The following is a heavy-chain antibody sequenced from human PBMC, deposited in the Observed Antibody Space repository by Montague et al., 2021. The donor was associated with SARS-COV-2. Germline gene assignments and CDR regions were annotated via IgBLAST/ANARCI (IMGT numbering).Heavy chain of an antibody. V-gene: IGHV2-5*02. Sequence: PALVKPTQTLALTCTFSGFSLSTNGVGVGWIRQPPGKALEWLALIYWVGDKRYSPSLMSRLTISRGTSKNQVVLTMTNTNPVDTATYYCAHRREDATLITEWFDPWGQGTMVTVSS. CDR1: GFSLSTNGVG. J-gene: IGHJ5*02. CDR3: AHRREDATLITEWFDP. D-gene: IGHD3-16*01. CDR2: IYWVGDK.